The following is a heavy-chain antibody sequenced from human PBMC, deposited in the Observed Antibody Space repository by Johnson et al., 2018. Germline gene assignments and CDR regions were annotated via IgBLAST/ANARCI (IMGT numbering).Heavy chain of an antibody. CDR3: ARSDEWLVPPFDY. V-gene: IGHV1-46*01. CDR1: GYTFTRYY. D-gene: IGHD3-3*01. Sequence: QVQLVQSGAEVKKPGASVKVSCKASGYTFTRYYIHWVRQAPGQGLEWMGIIDPSGGSTSYAQKFQGRVTMTRDTSTTTGYMEMSSLRSEDTAVHYCARSDEWLVPPFDYWGQGTLVTVSS. J-gene: IGHJ4*02. CDR2: IDPSGGST.